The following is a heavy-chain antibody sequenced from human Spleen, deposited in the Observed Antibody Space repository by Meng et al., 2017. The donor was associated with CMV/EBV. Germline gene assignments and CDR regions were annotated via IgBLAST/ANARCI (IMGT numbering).Heavy chain of an antibody. V-gene: IGHV3-33*06. CDR1: GFTFSSYG. CDR3: AKERGRGANYYGMDV. D-gene: IGHD3-10*01. J-gene: IGHJ6*02. CDR2: IWYDGSNK. Sequence: GGSLRLSCAASGFTFSSYGMYWVRQAPGKGLEWVAVIWYDGSNKYYADSVKGRFTISRDNSKNTLYLQMNSLRAEDTAVYYCAKERGRGANYYGMDVWGQGTTVTVSS.